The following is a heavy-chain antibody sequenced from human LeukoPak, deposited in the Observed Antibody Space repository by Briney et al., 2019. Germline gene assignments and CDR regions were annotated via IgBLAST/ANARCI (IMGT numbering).Heavy chain of an antibody. CDR1: GFTFSSYA. V-gene: IGHV3-30-3*01. CDR2: ISYDGSNK. J-gene: IGHJ4*02. D-gene: IGHD4-17*01. Sequence: GGSLRLSCAASGFTFSSYAMHWVRQAPGKGLEWVAVISYDGSNKYYADSVKGRFTISRDNSKNTLYLQMNSLRAEDTAVYYCARDGMTTVTTFDYWGQGTLATVSS. CDR3: ARDGMTTVTTFDY.